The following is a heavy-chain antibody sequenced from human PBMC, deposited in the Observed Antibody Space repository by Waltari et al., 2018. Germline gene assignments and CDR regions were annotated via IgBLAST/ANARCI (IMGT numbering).Heavy chain of an antibody. CDR2: IYSGGST. J-gene: IGHJ4*02. V-gene: IGHV3-23*03. CDR1: GFTFSSYA. CDR3: AKEGVAVDY. D-gene: IGHD6-19*01. Sequence: EVQLLESGGGLVQPGGSLRLSCAASGFTFSSYAMSWVRQAPGKGLAWVSVIYSGGSTDYADTVKVRFTISRDNSKNTLDLQMNSLRAEDTAVYYCAKEGVAVDYWGQGTLVTVSS.